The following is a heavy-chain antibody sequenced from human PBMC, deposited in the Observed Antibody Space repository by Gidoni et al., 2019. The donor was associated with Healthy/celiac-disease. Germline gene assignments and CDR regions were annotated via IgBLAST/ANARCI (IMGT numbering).Heavy chain of an antibody. D-gene: IGHD5-12*01. CDR2: INHSGST. CDR3: ARERGGYKQNRNLDY. J-gene: IGHJ4*02. Sequence: QVQLQQWCAGLLNPSETLSLTCAVYGGSFRGYYWSWIRQPPGKGLEWIGEINHSGSTNYNPSLKRRVTISVDTSKNQVSLKLSSVTAADTAVYDCARERGGYKQNRNLDYWGQGTLVSVSS. V-gene: IGHV4-34*01. CDR1: GGSFRGYY.